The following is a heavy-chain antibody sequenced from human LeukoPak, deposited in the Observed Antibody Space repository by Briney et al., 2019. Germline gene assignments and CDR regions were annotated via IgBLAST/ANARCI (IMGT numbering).Heavy chain of an antibody. CDR1: GGSLSGYY. CDR3: ARGKRGIAAPNS. Sequence: SEPLSLTCAVYGGSLSGYYWSWIRQPPGKGLEWIGEINHSGSTNYNPSLKSRVTISVDTSKNQFSLKLSSVTAADTAVYYCARGKRGIAAPNSWGQGTMVTVSS. V-gene: IGHV4-34*01. J-gene: IGHJ3*01. CDR2: INHSGST. D-gene: IGHD6-13*01.